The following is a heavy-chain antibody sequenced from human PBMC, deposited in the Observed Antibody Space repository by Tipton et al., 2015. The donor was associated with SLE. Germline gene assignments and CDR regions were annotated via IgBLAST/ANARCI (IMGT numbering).Heavy chain of an antibody. V-gene: IGHV4-59*01. CDR3: ARGYSRSYYYYYYMDV. CDR2: IYYSGST. J-gene: IGHJ6*03. CDR1: GGSISSYY. D-gene: IGHD1-26*01. Sequence: LRLSCTVSGGSISSYYWSWIRQPPGKGLEWIGYIYYSGSTNYNPSLKSRVTISVDTSKNQFSLKLSSVTAADTAVYYCARGYSRSYYYYYYMDVWGKGSAVTVSS.